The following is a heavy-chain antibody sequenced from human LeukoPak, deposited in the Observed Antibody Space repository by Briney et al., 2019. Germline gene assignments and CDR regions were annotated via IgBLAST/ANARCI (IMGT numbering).Heavy chain of an antibody. V-gene: IGHV4-34*01. CDR1: GGSFSGYY. Sequence: PSETLSLTCAVYGGSFSGYYWSWIRQPPGKGLEWIGEINHSGSTNYNPSLKSRVTISVDTSKNQFSLKLSSVTAADTAVYYCARLLRYCSGGSCYPASYWFDPWGQGTPVTVSS. CDR2: INHSGST. J-gene: IGHJ5*02. CDR3: ARLLRYCSGGSCYPASYWFDP. D-gene: IGHD2-15*01.